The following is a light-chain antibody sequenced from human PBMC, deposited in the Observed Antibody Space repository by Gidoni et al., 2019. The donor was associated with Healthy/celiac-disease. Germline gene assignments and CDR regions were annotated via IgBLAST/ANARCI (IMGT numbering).Light chain of an antibody. Sequence: QTVVTQEPSFSVSPGGTVTLTCGLSSGSVSTSYYPSWHQQTPGQAPRTLIYSTNTRSSGVPDRFSGSILGNKAALTITGAQADDESDYYCGLYMGSGISVFGGGTKLTVL. CDR1: SGSVSTSYY. J-gene: IGLJ3*02. CDR3: GLYMGSGISV. CDR2: STN. V-gene: IGLV8-61*01.